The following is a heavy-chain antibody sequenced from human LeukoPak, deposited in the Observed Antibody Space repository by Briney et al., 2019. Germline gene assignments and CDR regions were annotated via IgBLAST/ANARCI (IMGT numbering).Heavy chain of an antibody. CDR2: IYYSGST. CDR1: GGSISRGGYY. CDR3: ARAGDYSSGWYGVFDY. D-gene: IGHD6-19*01. V-gene: IGHV4-31*03. Sequence: SETLSLTCTVSGGSISRGGYYWSWLRQHPGKGLEWIGYIYYSGSTYYNPSLKSRVTISVDTSKNQFSLKLSSVTAADTAVYYCARAGDYSSGWYGVFDYWGQGTLVTVSS. J-gene: IGHJ4*02.